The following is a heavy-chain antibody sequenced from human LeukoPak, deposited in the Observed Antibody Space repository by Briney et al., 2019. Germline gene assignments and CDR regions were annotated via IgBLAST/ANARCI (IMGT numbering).Heavy chain of an antibody. J-gene: IGHJ4*02. V-gene: IGHV3-7*01. CDR3: ARGYSSSWSPSGY. CDR1: GFTFSSTW. D-gene: IGHD6-13*01. Sequence: PGGSLRLSCAASGFTFSSTWMSWVRQAPGKGLEWVANIKQDGSEKYYVDSVKGRFTISRDNAKNSLYLQMNSLRAEDTAVYYCARGYSSSWSPSGYWGQGTLVTVSS. CDR2: IKQDGSEK.